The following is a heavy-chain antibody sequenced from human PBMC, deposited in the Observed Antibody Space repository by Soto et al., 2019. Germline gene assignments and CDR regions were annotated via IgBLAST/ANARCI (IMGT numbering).Heavy chain of an antibody. J-gene: IGHJ4*02. CDR3: AKGRRCSGGRCYQEEFEE. D-gene: IGHD2-15*01. CDR2: ISYDGSNR. Sequence: QVQLVESGGGVVQPGRSLRLSCAASGFTFSSYGMHWVRQSPGKGLEWVAAISYDGSNRYYADSVKGRFTISRDNSKNPXXLQMDSLRAEDTAVYYCAKGRRCSGGRCYQEEFEEWGQGTLVTVSS. V-gene: IGHV3-30*18. CDR1: GFTFSSYG.